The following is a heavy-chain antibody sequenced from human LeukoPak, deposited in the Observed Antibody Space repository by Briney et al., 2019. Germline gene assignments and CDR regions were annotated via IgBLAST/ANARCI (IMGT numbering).Heavy chain of an antibody. V-gene: IGHV4-4*07. CDR1: GGSISSYY. CDR2: IYTSGST. J-gene: IGHJ3*02. D-gene: IGHD1-26*01. Sequence: SETLSLTCTVSGGSISSYYWSWIRQPAGKGLEWIGRIYTSGSTNYNPSLKSRVTMSVGTSKNQFSLKLSSVTAADTAVYYCARDGSGSYYDRSAFDIWGQGTMVTVSS. CDR3: ARDGSGSYYDRSAFDI.